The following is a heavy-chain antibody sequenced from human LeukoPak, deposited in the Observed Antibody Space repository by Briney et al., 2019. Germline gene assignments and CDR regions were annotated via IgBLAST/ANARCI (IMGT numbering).Heavy chain of an antibody. D-gene: IGHD2-21*01. CDR1: GGSFSGYY. V-gene: IGHV4-34*01. CDR3: ASGYSYYYGMDV. CDR2: INHSGST. J-gene: IGHJ6*02. Sequence: PLETLSLTCAVYGGSFSGYYWSWIRQPPGKGLEWIGEINHSGSTNYNPSLKSRVTISVDTSKNQFSLKLSSVTAADTAVYYCASGYSYYYGMDVWGQGTTVTVSS.